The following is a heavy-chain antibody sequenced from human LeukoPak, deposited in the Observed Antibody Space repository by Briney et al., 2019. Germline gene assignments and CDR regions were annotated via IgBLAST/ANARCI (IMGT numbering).Heavy chain of an antibody. CDR3: ASQTTVTNGWSRLFDP. V-gene: IGHV3-74*01. CDR1: GFTFSSYA. J-gene: IGHJ5*02. CDR2: INSDGSST. Sequence: PGGSLRLSCAASGFTFSSYAMSWVRQAPGKGLVWVSRINSDGSSTSYADSVKGRFTISRDNAKNTLYLQMNSLRAEDTAVYYCASQTTVTNGWSRLFDPWGQGTLVTVSS. D-gene: IGHD4-17*01.